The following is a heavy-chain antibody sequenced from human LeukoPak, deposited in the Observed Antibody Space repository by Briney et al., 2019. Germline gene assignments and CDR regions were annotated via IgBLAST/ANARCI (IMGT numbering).Heavy chain of an antibody. D-gene: IGHD1-14*01. Sequence: SETLSLTCTVSGGSVSSGSYYWSWIRQPPGKGLEWIGYVYYHGGTNYNPSLKSRVTISVDTSKNQFSLKLTSVTAADTAVYYCARRVGTRNWYFDLWGRGTLVTVSS. CDR3: ARRVGTRNWYFDL. CDR2: VYYHGGT. V-gene: IGHV4-61*01. CDR1: GGSVSSGSYY. J-gene: IGHJ2*01.